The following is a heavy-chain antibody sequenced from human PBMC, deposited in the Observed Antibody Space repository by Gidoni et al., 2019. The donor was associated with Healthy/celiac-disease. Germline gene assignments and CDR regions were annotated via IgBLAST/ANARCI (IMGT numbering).Heavy chain of an antibody. V-gene: IGHV3-30-3*01. CDR1: GFTFSSYA. D-gene: IGHD6-13*01. CDR3: AREPIAASSWYMATDDY. J-gene: IGHJ4*02. Sequence: QVQLVESGGGVVQPARSLRLPCAASGFTFSSYAMHWVRQAPGKGLEWVAVISYDGSNKYYADSVKGRFTISRDNSKNTLYLQMNSLRAEDTAVYYCAREPIAASSWYMATDDYWGQGTLVTVSS. CDR2: ISYDGSNK.